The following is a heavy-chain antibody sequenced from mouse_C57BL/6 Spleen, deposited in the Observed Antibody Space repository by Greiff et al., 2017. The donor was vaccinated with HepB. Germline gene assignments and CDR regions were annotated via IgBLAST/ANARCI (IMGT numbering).Heavy chain of an antibody. CDR3: TRDRDYSNYWYFDV. CDR2: ISSGGDYI. CDR1: GFTFSSYA. Sequence: EVKLMESGEGLVKPGGSLKLSCAASGFTFSSYAMSWVRQTPEKRLEWVAYISSGGDYIYYADTVKGRFTISRDNARNTLYLQMSSLKSEDTAMYYCTRDRDYSNYWYFDVWGTGTTVTVSS. V-gene: IGHV5-9-1*02. J-gene: IGHJ1*03. D-gene: IGHD2-5*01.